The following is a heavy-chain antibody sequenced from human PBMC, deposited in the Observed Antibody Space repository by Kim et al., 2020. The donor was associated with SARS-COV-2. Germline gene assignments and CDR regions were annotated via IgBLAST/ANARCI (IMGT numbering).Heavy chain of an antibody. CDR1: GFTFSRYG. CDR2: ISFDGSNK. J-gene: IGHJ4*01. D-gene: IGHD3-9*01. Sequence: GGSLRLSCAASGFTFSRYGMYWVRQAPGKGLEWVAVISFDGSNKYYADSVKGRFTISRDNSKNTLYLQMNSLRAEDTAVYYCAKGTYYVILTGYFGLDYWGDGTLVSVSS. V-gene: IGHV3-30*18. CDR3: AKGTYYVILTGYFGLDY.